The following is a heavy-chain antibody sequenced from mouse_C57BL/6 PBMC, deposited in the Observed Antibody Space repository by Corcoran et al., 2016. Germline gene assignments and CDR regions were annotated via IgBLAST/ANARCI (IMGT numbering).Heavy chain of an antibody. D-gene: IGHD2-5*01. Sequence: QIQLVQSGPELKKPGETVKISCKASGYTFTTYGMSWVKQAPGKGLKWMGWINTYSGVPTYADDFKGRFAFSLETSASTAYLQINNLKNEDTATYFCARAYYSNYVWFAYWGQGTLVTVSA. CDR2: INTYSGVP. CDR1: GYTFTTYG. J-gene: IGHJ3*01. V-gene: IGHV9-3*01. CDR3: ARAYYSNYVWFAY.